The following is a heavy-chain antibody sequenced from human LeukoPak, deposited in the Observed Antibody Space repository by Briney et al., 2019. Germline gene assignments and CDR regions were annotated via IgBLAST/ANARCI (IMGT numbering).Heavy chain of an antibody. D-gene: IGHD5-24*01. CDR2: IYYSGST. Sequence: KPSETPSLTCTVSGGSISSGGYYWSWIRQHPGKGLEWIGYIYYSGSTYYNPSLKSRVTISVDTSKNQFSLKLSSVTAADTAVYYCASTYNYRGWFDPWGQGTLVTVSS. CDR3: ASTYNYRGWFDP. V-gene: IGHV4-31*03. CDR1: GGSISSGGYY. J-gene: IGHJ5*02.